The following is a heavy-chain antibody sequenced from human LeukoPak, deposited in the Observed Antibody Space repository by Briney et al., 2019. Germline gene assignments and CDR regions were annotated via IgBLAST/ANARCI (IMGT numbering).Heavy chain of an antibody. CDR3: ARGPYGVGDY. CDR2: IYYSGST. Sequence: GSLRLSCAASGFTFINYAMSWIRQPPGKGLEWIGYIYYSGSTNYNPSLKSRVTISVDTSKNQFSLKLSSVTAADTAVYYCARGPYGVGDYWGQGTLVTVSS. D-gene: IGHD3-10*01. V-gene: IGHV4-59*01. CDR1: GFTFINYA. J-gene: IGHJ4*02.